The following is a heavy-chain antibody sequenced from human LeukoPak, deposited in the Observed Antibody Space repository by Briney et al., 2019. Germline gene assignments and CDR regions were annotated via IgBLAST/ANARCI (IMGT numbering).Heavy chain of an antibody. D-gene: IGHD3-22*01. Sequence: SETLSLTCTGSGGSISSSSYYWGWIRQPPGKGLEWIGSIYYSGSTHYNPSLKSRFTISVDTSKNQFSLKLSSVTAADTAVYYCASWVGMTYYYDSSGYYPTPVDYWGQGALVTVSS. CDR1: GGSISSSSYY. CDR2: IYYSGST. CDR3: ASWVGMTYYYDSSGYYPTPVDY. J-gene: IGHJ4*02. V-gene: IGHV4-39*07.